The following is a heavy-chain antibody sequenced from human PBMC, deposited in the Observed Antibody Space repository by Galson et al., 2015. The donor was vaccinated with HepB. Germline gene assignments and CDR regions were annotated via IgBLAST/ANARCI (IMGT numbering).Heavy chain of an antibody. J-gene: IGHJ5*02. CDR1: GFTFDDYA. CDR3: AKDGYSSSPRGWFDP. D-gene: IGHD6-19*01. Sequence: SLRLSCAASGFTFDDYAMHWVRQAPGKGLEWVSGISWNSGSIGYADSVKGRFTISRDSVKNSLFLRMNSLRAEDTALYYCAKDGYSSSPRGWFDPWGQGTLVTVSS. V-gene: IGHV3-9*01. CDR2: ISWNSGSI.